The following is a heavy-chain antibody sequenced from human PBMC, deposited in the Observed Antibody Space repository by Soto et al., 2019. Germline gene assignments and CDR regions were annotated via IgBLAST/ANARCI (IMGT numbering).Heavy chain of an antibody. V-gene: IGHV4-34*01. Sequence: SETLSLTCADYNKSFSGYYWSWIRQPPGRGLEWIGGINRSGGTNYHPSLKTRVTIQVDTYKNQFSLKLRSVTAADTAVYYCARGRYCYVYVYWAQGTLVAVS. CDR3: ARGRYCYVYVY. CDR1: NKSFSGYY. J-gene: IGHJ4*02. CDR2: INRSGGT. D-gene: IGHD3-16*01.